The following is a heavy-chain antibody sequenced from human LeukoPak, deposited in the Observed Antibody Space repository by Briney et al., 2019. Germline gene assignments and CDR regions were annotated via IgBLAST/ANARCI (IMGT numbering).Heavy chain of an antibody. V-gene: IGHV6-1*01. Sequence: SQTLSLTCDISGDSVSSNSAAWNWIRQSPSRGLEWLGRTYYRSKWYNDYAISVKSRITIKPDTSKNQFSLQLDSVTPEDTAVYYCAREDYYDSGSFSPYYFDYWGQGMLVAVSS. J-gene: IGHJ4*02. CDR3: AREDYYDSGSFSPYYFDY. D-gene: IGHD3-22*01. CDR1: GDSVSSNSAA. CDR2: TYYRSKWYN.